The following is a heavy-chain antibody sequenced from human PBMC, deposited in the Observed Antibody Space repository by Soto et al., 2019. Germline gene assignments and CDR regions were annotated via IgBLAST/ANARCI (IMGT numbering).Heavy chain of an antibody. CDR1: GFTFSSYW. Sequence: PGGSLRLSCAASGFTFSSYWMSWVRQAPGKGLEWVANIKQDGSEKYYVDSVKGRFTISRDNAKNSLYLQMNSLRAEDTAVYYCARARAEIWYYYDSSGYSFDYWGQGTLVTVSS. D-gene: IGHD3-22*01. V-gene: IGHV3-7*05. CDR2: IKQDGSEK. CDR3: ARARAEIWYYYDSSGYSFDY. J-gene: IGHJ4*02.